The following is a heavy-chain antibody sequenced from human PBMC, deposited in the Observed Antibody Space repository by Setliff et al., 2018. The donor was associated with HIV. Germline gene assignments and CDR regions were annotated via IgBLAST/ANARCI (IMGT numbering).Heavy chain of an antibody. CDR2: IYPGDSNT. V-gene: IGHV5-51*01. D-gene: IGHD2-2*01. Sequence: GESLKISSKGSGYSFISYWIGWVRQMPGKGLEWMGIIYPGDSNTKYSPSFQGQVTLSVDKSISTAYLQWSSLKASDTAMYYCATPISITSGSAFDYWGQGTLVTVSS. CDR3: ATPISITSGSAFDY. CDR1: GYSFISYW. J-gene: IGHJ4*02.